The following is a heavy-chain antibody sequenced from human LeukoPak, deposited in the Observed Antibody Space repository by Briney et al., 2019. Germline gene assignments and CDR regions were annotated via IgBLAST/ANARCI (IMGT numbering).Heavy chain of an antibody. J-gene: IGHJ4*02. CDR1: GYTFTDRY. V-gene: IGHV1-69-2*01. CDR3: ATVDDGTGYREGDFDF. D-gene: IGHD3-22*01. CDR2: VDPEDGDI. Sequence: GATVTLSCKASGYTFTDRYMHWVHQAPGKGLEWVGRVDPEDGDITYAEKFKGRVIISADTSTDTSYMELDSLRSEDTAIYYCATVDDGTGYREGDFDFWGQGTLVTVSS.